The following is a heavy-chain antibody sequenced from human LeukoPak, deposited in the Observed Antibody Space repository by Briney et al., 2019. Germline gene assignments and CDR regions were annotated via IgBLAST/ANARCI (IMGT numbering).Heavy chain of an antibody. Sequence: GGSLRLSCAASGFTVSSNYMSWVRRAPGKGLVWVSRINTDGRSTDYADSVKGRFTISRDNAKNTLYLQMNSLRAEDTAVYYCTRDAGTAGAERLDYWGQGTLVTVSS. V-gene: IGHV3-74*01. CDR2: INTDGRST. CDR3: TRDAGTAGAERLDY. J-gene: IGHJ4*02. D-gene: IGHD2-21*02. CDR1: GFTVSSNY.